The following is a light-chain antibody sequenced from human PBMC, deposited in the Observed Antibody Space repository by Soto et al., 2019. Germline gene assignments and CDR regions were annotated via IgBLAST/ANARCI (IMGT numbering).Light chain of an antibody. J-gene: IGLJ1*01. CDR1: SSNIGSDT. CDR3: SSYTSSSTLYV. V-gene: IGLV1-44*01. CDR2: TND. Sequence: QSVLTQPPSASGTPGQRVTISCSGSSSNIGSDTVNWYQQFPGTAPKLLIYTNDQRPSGVPDRISGSKSGTSASLAISGLQSEDEADYYCSSYTSSSTLYVFGTGTKLTVL.